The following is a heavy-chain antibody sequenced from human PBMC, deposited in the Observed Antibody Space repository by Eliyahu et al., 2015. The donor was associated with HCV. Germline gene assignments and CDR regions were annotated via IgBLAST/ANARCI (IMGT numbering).Heavy chain of an antibody. CDR2: ISGDGGWT. V-gene: IGHV3-43*02. J-gene: IGHJ4*02. CDR1: GFTFDDYA. Sequence: EVQLVESGGGVVQPGGSLRLSCAASGFTFDDYAMHWVRQAPGKGLEWVSLISGDGGWTYYADSVKGRFTISRDNSKNSLYLQMNSLRTEDTALYYCAKDTSYCSGGSCYSAFFDYWGQGTLVTVSS. D-gene: IGHD2-15*01. CDR3: AKDTSYCSGGSCYSAFFDY.